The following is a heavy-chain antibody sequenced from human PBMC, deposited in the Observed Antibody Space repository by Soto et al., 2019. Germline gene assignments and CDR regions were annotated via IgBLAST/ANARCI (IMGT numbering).Heavy chain of an antibody. CDR1: GGTFSSYA. CDR3: ASGPYYYDSSGYYPQFDY. V-gene: IGHV1-69*13. Sequence: SVKVSCQASGGTFSSYAISWVRQAPGQGLEWMGGIIPIFGTANYAQKFQGRVTITADESTSTAYMELSSLRSEDTAVYYCASGPYYYDSSGYYPQFDYWGQGTLVTVSS. CDR2: IIPIFGTA. J-gene: IGHJ4*02. D-gene: IGHD3-22*01.